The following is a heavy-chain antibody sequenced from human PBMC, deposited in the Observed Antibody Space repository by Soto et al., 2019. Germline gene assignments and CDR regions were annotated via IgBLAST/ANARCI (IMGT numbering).Heavy chain of an antibody. CDR1: GFTVSSNY. D-gene: IGHD3-22*01. CDR2: ISGSGGST. V-gene: IGHV3-23*04. J-gene: IGHJ4*02. CDR3: AKVVSAQIVVVTAHFDY. Sequence: EVQLVESGGGLIQPGGSLRLSCAASGFTVSSNYMSWVRQAPGKGLEWVSVISGSGGSTYYADSVKGRFTISRDNSKNTLYLQMNSLRAEDTAVYYCAKVVSAQIVVVTAHFDYWGQGTLVTVSS.